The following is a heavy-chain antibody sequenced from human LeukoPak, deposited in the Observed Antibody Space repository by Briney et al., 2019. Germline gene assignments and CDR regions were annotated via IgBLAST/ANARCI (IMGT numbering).Heavy chain of an antibody. CDR2: IKQDGSEK. V-gene: IGHV3-7*01. CDR1: GFTFSSYW. CDR3: ARDPGESREISLWFGSPWGWYFDL. J-gene: IGHJ2*01. D-gene: IGHD3-10*01. Sequence: GGSLRLSCAASGFTFSSYWMTWVRQAPGKGLEWVASIKQDGSEKYYVDSVKGRFTISRDNAKNSLYLQMNSLRAEDTAVYYCARDPGESREISLWFGSPWGWYFDLWGRGTLVTVSS.